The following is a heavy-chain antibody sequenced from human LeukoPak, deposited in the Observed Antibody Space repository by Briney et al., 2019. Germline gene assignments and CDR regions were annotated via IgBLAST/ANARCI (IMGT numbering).Heavy chain of an antibody. CDR3: ARLPENSWHAAQHAFDI. D-gene: IGHD6-13*01. CDR2: IYYSGST. Sequence: PSETLSLTCTVSGGSISSSSYYWGWIRQPPGKGLEWIGSIYYSGSTYYNPSLKSRVTISVDTSKNQFSLKLSSVTAADTAVYYCARLPENSWHAAQHAFDIWGQGTMVTVSS. CDR1: GGSISSSSYY. V-gene: IGHV4-39*01. J-gene: IGHJ3*02.